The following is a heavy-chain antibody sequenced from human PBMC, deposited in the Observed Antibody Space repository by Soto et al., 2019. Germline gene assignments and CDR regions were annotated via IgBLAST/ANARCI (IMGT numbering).Heavy chain of an antibody. D-gene: IGHD5-12*01. V-gene: IGHV3-7*01. CDR2: IKQDGSEK. J-gene: IGHJ4*02. Sequence: EVQLVESGGGLVQPGGSLRLSCAASGFTFSSYWMSWVRQAPGKGLEWVANIKQDGSEKYYVDSVKGRFTISRDNAKNSLYLQMNSLRAEDTAVYYCARVMPEYSCYVERYFDYWGQGTLVTVSS. CDR3: ARVMPEYSCYVERYFDY. CDR1: GFTFSSYW.